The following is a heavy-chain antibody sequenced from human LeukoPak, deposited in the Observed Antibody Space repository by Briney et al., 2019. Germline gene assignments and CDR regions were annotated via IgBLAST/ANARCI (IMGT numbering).Heavy chain of an antibody. D-gene: IGHD3-3*01. CDR1: GFTFSSYG. CDR3: ARDHGFSYYYYYMDV. J-gene: IGHJ6*03. V-gene: IGHV3-21*01. Sequence: GGSLRLSCAASGFTFSSYGMNWVRQAPGKGLEWVSSIGTSGSYIYYTDSVKGRFTISRDNAKNSVYLQMNRLRAEDTAVYYCARDHGFSYYYYYMDVWGKGTTVTVSS. CDR2: IGTSGSYI.